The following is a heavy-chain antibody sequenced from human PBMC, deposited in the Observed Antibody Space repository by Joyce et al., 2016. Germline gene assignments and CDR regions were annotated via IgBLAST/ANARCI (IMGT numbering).Heavy chain of an antibody. CDR1: GYTFTDYT. CDR3: ARDSESTSSSTSLNWFDP. J-gene: IGHJ5*01. D-gene: IGHD6-6*01. Sequence: QVQLVQSGAEVKKPGASVKVSSKASGYTFTDYTVHWVRQAPGQRLEWMAWINPGNGNTSDSQKFQGRVTITRETSASTAYMELSSLTSEDTAVYYCARDSESTSSSTSLNWFDPWGQGTLVTVSS. CDR2: INPGNGNT. V-gene: IGHV1-3*01.